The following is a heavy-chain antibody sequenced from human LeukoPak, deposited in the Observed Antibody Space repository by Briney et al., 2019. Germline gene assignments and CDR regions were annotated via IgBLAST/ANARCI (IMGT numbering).Heavy chain of an antibody. CDR2: INPNSGGT. CDR3: ARGTPNSYGSPLYSFDN. D-gene: IGHD5-18*01. J-gene: IGHJ4*02. Sequence: ASVKVSCKPSGYIFTGYYMHWVRQAPGQGLEWMGWINPNSGGTVSAQNFQGRVTMSRDTSISTAYMELSRLTSDDTAVYYCARGTPNSYGSPLYSFDNWGQGTLVTVSS. V-gene: IGHV1-2*02. CDR1: GYIFTGYY.